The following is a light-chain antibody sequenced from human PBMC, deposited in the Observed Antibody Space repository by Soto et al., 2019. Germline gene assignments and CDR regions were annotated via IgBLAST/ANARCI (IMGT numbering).Light chain of an antibody. J-gene: IGKJ1*01. CDR2: DAS. V-gene: IGKV1-5*01. CDR1: QSISSW. Sequence: DIRLTQSPSLLSASVGDRVTISCRASQSISSWLAWYQQKPGKAPKLLIYDASSLESGVPSRFSGSGSGTEFTLTISSLQPDDFATYYCQQYNSYSGTFGQGTKVDIK. CDR3: QQYNSYSGT.